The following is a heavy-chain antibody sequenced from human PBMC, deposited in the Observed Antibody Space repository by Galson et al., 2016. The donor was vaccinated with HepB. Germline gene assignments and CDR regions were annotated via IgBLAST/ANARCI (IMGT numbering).Heavy chain of an antibody. Sequence: PALVKPTQTLTLTCTFSGFSLSTSGVGVGWIRQPPGKALEWLALIYWDDDKRYSPSLKSRLTITKDTSKNQVVLTMTNMDPVDTATYYCAHTSYYYDSSGYYPSGPFDYWGQGTLVTVSS. D-gene: IGHD3-22*01. CDR1: GFSLSTSGVG. V-gene: IGHV2-5*02. CDR3: AHTSYYYDSSGYYPSGPFDY. J-gene: IGHJ4*02. CDR2: IYWDDDK.